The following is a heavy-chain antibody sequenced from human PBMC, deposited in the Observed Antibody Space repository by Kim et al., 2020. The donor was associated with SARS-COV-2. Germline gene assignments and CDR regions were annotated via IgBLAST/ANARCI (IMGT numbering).Heavy chain of an antibody. D-gene: IGHD2-21*01. J-gene: IGHJ6*02. Sequence: SVKVSCKASGGTFSSYAISWVRQAPGQGLEWMGRIIPILGIANYAQKFQGRVTITADKSTSTAYMELSSLRSEDTAVYYCARDSVEMAIDYYYYGMDVWGQGTTVTVSS. V-gene: IGHV1-69*04. CDR2: IIPILGIA. CDR3: ARDSVEMAIDYYYYGMDV. CDR1: GGTFSSYA.